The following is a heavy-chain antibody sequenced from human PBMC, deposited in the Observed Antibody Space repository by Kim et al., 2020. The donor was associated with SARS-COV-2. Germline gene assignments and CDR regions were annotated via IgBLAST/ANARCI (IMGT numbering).Heavy chain of an antibody. V-gene: IGHV1-46*03. CDR1: GYTFTSYY. J-gene: IGHJ6*02. Sequence: ASVKVSCKASGYTFTSYYMHWVRQAPGQGLEWMGIINPSGGSTSYAQKFQGRVTMTRDTSTSTVYMELSSLRSEDTAVYYCARDLDIATAPLYYYYGMDVWGQGTTVTVSS. CDR3: ARDLDIATAPLYYYYGMDV. CDR2: INPSGGST. D-gene: IGHD6-13*01.